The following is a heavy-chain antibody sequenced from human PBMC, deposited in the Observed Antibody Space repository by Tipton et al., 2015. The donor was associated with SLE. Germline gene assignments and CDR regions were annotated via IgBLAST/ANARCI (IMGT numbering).Heavy chain of an antibody. D-gene: IGHD3-10*01. CDR2: VSWYRGSI. Sequence: SLRLSCAASGFTFDDYAMHLVRQAPGTGLDWVSGVSWYRGSIGYADSVKGRFSISSDNAKNSRCLQMNSLRAEDTALYYGAILGGVMVRGVIRVKCFFDLWGRGTLVAVSS. CDR3: AILGGVMVRGVIRVKCFFDL. V-gene: IGHV3-9*01. CDR1: GFTFDDYA. J-gene: IGHJ2*01.